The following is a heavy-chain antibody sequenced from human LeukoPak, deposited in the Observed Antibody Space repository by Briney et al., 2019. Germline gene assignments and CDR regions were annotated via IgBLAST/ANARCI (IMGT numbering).Heavy chain of an antibody. V-gene: IGHV3-21*01. Sequence: GGSLRLSCAASGFTFSSYSMNWVRQAPGKGLEWVSSISSSSSYIYYAGSVKGRFTISRDNDKNSLYLQMNSLRAEDTGVYYCARDYGGNSVYYYYMDIWGKGSTVCVFS. CDR1: GFTFSSYS. J-gene: IGHJ6*03. CDR3: ARDYGGNSVYYYYMDI. D-gene: IGHD4-23*01. CDR2: ISSSSSYI.